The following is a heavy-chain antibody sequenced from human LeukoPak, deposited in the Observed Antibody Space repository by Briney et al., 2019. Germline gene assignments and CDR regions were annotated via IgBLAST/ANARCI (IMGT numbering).Heavy chain of an antibody. CDR3: ARTRLPYYFDY. D-gene: IGHD2-15*01. Sequence: PSETLSLTCTVSGGSISSGGYSWSWIRQHPGKGLEWIGYIYYSGSTYYNPSLKSRVTISVDTSKNQFSLKLSSVTAADTAVYYCARTRLPYYFDYWGQGTLVTVSS. V-gene: IGHV4-31*03. CDR1: GGSISSGGYS. J-gene: IGHJ4*02. CDR2: IYYSGST.